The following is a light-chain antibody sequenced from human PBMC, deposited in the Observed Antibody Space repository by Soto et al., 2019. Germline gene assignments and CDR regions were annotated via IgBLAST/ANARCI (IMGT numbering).Light chain of an antibody. Sequence: QSALTQPASVSGSPGQSITISCTGTSSDVGGYNYVSWYQQHPAKAPKLMIYDVSYRPSGVSNRFSGSKSGNTASLTISGLQAEDEADYYCSSYTSSSPLYVFGTGTKVTVL. CDR2: DVS. CDR3: SSYTSSSPLYV. CDR1: SSDVGGYNY. V-gene: IGLV2-14*03. J-gene: IGLJ1*01.